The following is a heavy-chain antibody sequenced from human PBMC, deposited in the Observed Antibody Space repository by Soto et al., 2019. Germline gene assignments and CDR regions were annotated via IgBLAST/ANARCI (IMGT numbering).Heavy chain of an antibody. D-gene: IGHD1-7*01. CDR2: ISAYNGKT. J-gene: IGHJ3*01. CDR1: GYTFTDYC. Sequence: QVQLVQSGTEVKTPGASVKVSCPASGYTFTDYCINWVRQAPGQGLEWMAWISAYNGKTHHAPIVQDRVTMTTDTSTRTAYTELTSLRSDDTAVYYCSRGGWNYGPAPLDVWGQGTMVTVSS. CDR3: SRGGWNYGPAPLDV. V-gene: IGHV1-18*04.